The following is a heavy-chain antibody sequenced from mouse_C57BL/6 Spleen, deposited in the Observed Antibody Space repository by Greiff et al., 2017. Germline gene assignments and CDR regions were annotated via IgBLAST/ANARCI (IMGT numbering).Heavy chain of an antibody. Sequence: VQLVESGPGLVQPSQSLSITCTVSGFSLTSYGVHWVRQSPGKGLEWLGVIWSGGSTDYNAAFISRLSISKDNSKSQVFFKMNSLQADDTAIYYCARNYRTTYYYAMDYWGQGTSVTVSS. CDR1: GFSLTSYG. CDR3: ARNYRTTYYYAMDY. CDR2: IWSGGST. J-gene: IGHJ4*01. D-gene: IGHD2-12*01. V-gene: IGHV2-2*01.